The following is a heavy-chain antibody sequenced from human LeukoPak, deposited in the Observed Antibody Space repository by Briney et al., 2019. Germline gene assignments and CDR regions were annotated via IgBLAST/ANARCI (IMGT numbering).Heavy chain of an antibody. CDR1: GFTVSSNY. CDR2: IYSGGST. CDR3: ARVDYGDYGFDY. Sequence: GGSLRLSCATSGFTVSSNYMSWVRQAPGKGLEWVSVIYSGGSTYYADSVKGRFIISRDNSKNTLYLQMNSLRAEDTAVYYCARVDYGDYGFDYWGQGTLVTVSS. D-gene: IGHD4-17*01. J-gene: IGHJ4*02. V-gene: IGHV3-66*01.